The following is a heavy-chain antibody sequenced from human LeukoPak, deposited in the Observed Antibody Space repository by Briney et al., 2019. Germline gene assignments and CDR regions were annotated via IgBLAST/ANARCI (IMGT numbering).Heavy chain of an antibody. CDR1: GFTFSSYN. Sequence: PGGSLRLSCAASGFTFSSYNMNWVRQAPGKGLEWVSSISSSSTTIYYADSVKGRFTISRDNVQNSLYLQMNSLRAEDTAVYYCARAGAYYLNWFDPWGQGTLVTVSS. D-gene: IGHD2/OR15-2a*01. CDR2: ISSSSTTI. J-gene: IGHJ5*02. CDR3: ARAGAYYLNWFDP. V-gene: IGHV3-48*01.